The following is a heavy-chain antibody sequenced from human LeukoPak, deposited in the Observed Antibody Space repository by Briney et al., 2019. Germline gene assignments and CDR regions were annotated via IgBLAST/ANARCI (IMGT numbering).Heavy chain of an antibody. CDR2: IYYSGSA. V-gene: IGHV4-59*08. Sequence: PSETLSLTCTGSGGSISSYYWSWIRQPPGKGLEWIGYIYYSGSANYNPSLKSRVTISVDTSKNQFSLKLSSVTAADTAVYYCARQENGFDYWGQGTLVTVSS. J-gene: IGHJ4*02. CDR3: ARQENGFDY. D-gene: IGHD2-8*01. CDR1: GGSISSYY.